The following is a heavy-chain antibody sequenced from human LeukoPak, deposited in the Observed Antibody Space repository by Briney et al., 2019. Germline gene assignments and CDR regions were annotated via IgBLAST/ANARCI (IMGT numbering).Heavy chain of an antibody. Sequence: GGSLRLSCAASGFTFSSYGMHWVRQAPGKGLEWVAVISYDGSNKYYADSVKGRFTISRDNSKNTLYLQMNSLRAEDTAVYYCARVGLVKYYYYGMDVWGQGTTVTVSS. CDR1: GFTFSSYG. CDR3: ARVGLVKYYYYGMDV. V-gene: IGHV3-30*03. D-gene: IGHD3/OR15-3a*01. CDR2: ISYDGSNK. J-gene: IGHJ6*02.